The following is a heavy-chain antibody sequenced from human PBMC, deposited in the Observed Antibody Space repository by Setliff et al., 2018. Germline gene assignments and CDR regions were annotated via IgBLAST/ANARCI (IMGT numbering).Heavy chain of an antibody. CDR2: IHASGSP. CDR3: ARERYFDWFFED. CDR1: GGSITSGSFY. V-gene: IGHV4-61*02. D-gene: IGHD3-9*01. Sequence: SETLSLTCTVSGGSITSGSFYWSWIRQPAGKKREWIGRIHASGSPDYNPSFKSRVTISRDTSTNQFSLKLGSVTAADTAVYYCARERYFDWFFEDWGHGTLVTVSS. J-gene: IGHJ4*01.